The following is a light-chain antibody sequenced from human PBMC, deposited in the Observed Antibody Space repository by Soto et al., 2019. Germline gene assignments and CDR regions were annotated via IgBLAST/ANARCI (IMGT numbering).Light chain of an antibody. Sequence: QSVLTQPASVSGSPGQSITISCTGTSSDFGAYNYVSWYQQHPGKAPKLMIYEVSNRPSGVSNRFSGSKSGNTASLTISGIQAEDEADYYCSSYTSSSTWVFGGGTKLTVL. V-gene: IGLV2-14*01. CDR2: EVS. CDR1: SSDFGAYNY. CDR3: SSYTSSSTWV. J-gene: IGLJ3*02.